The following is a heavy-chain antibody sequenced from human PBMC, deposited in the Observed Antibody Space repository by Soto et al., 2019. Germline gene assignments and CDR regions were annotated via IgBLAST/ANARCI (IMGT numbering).Heavy chain of an antibody. Sequence: WASVKVSCKASGYTFTGYYMHWVRQAPGQGLEWMGWINPNSGGTNYAQKFQGRVTMTRDTSISTAYMELSRLRSDDTAVYYCARSPRSPDILTGFFWFDPWGQGTLVTVSS. J-gene: IGHJ5*02. CDR1: GYTFTGYY. D-gene: IGHD3-9*01. V-gene: IGHV1-2*02. CDR2: INPNSGGT. CDR3: ARSPRSPDILTGFFWFDP.